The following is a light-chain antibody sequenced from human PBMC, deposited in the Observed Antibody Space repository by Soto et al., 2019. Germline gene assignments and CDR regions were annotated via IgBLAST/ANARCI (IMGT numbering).Light chain of an antibody. CDR1: QSVTSN. CDR3: QQYSNWPLT. CDR2: GAS. Sequence: EIVMTQSPATLSVSPGERATLSCRASQSVTSNLAWFQQKPGQAPKLLLYGASTRATGIPARFSSSGSGKEFTLTISSLQSEDFAVYYCQQYSNWPLTFGQGTNV. J-gene: IGKJ1*01. V-gene: IGKV3-15*01.